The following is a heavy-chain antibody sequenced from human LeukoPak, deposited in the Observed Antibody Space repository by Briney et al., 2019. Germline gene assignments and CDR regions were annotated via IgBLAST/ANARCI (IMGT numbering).Heavy chain of an antibody. D-gene: IGHD3-10*01. V-gene: IGHV3-74*01. Sequence: GGSLRLSCAASGFTFSSYWMHWVRQAPGKGLVWVSRINSDGSSTSYADSVKGRFTISRDNAKNSLYLQMNSLRDEDTAVYYCARAGWFGEYQGFDYWGQGTLVTVSS. CDR1: GFTFSSYW. CDR2: INSDGSST. CDR3: ARAGWFGEYQGFDY. J-gene: IGHJ4*02.